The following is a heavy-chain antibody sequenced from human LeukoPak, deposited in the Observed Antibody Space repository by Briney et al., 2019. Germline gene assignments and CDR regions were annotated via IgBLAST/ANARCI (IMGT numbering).Heavy chain of an antibody. CDR2: IYYSDTT. CDR3: ARDSPLIPVFEY. V-gene: IGHV4-59*01. D-gene: IGHD2-2*02. CDR1: GGSISTNY. Sequence: PSETLSLTCTVSGGSISTNYWSWIRQPPGKGLEWIGYIYYSDTTNYNPSLQSRVTISVDASKNQFSLKLSSVTAADTAVYYCARDSPLIPVFEYWGQGTLVTVSS. J-gene: IGHJ4*02.